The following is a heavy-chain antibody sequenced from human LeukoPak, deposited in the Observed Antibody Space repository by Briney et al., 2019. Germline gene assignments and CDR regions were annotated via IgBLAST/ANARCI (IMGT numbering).Heavy chain of an antibody. Sequence: GGSLRLSCTASGFTFGDYAMSWFRQAPGKELEWVGFIRSKAYGGTTEYAASVKGRFTISRDDSKSIAYLQMNSLKTEDTAVYYCTRALPFTYYYDSSGYVYAFDIWGQGTMVTVSS. CDR3: TRALPFTYYYDSSGYVYAFDI. D-gene: IGHD3-22*01. V-gene: IGHV3-49*03. CDR2: IRSKAYGGTT. CDR1: GFTFGDYA. J-gene: IGHJ3*02.